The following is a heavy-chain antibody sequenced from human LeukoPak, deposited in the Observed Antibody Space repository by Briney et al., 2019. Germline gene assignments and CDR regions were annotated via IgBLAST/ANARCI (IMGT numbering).Heavy chain of an antibody. CDR1: GFSLSTSGVG. CDR3: AHRLGSSGPTDYFQH. CDR2: IYWDDDK. J-gene: IGHJ1*01. Sequence: SGPTLVKPTQTLTLTCTFSGFSLSTSGVGVGWMRQPPGKALEWLALIYWDDDKRYSPSLKSRLTITKDTSKNQVVLTMTNMDPVDTGTYYCAHRLGSSGPTDYFQHWGQGTLVTVSS. D-gene: IGHD6-19*01. V-gene: IGHV2-5*02.